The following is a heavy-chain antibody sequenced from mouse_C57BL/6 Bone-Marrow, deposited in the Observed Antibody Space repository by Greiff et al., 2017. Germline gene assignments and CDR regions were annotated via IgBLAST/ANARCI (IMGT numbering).Heavy chain of an antibody. CDR3: ARYYSNSFAY. J-gene: IGHJ3*01. CDR1: GYAFSSSW. V-gene: IGHV1-82*01. CDR2: IYPGDGDT. Sequence: VQLQQSGPELVKPGASVKISCKASGYAFSSSWLNWVKQRPGKGLEWIGRIYPGDGDTNYNGKFKGKATLTADKSSSTAYMQLSSLTSEDSAVYFCARYYSNSFAYWGQGTLVTVSA. D-gene: IGHD2-5*01.